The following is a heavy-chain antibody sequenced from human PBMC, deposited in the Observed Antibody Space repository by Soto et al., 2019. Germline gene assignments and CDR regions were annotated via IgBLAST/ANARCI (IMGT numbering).Heavy chain of an antibody. Sequence: EVQLLESGGGLVQPGGSLRLSCAASGFTFSSYAMSWVRQAPGKGLEWVSAISGSGGSTYYADSVKGRFTISRDNSKNTLYLQMNSLRAEDTAVYYWPKDGQLAYHWFDPWGQGTLVTVSS. CDR1: GFTFSSYA. J-gene: IGHJ5*02. V-gene: IGHV3-23*01. CDR2: ISGSGGST. CDR3: PKDGQLAYHWFDP. D-gene: IGHD6-6*01.